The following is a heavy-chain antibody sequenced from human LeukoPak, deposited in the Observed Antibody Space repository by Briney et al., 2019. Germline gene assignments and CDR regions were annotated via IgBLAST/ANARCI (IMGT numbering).Heavy chain of an antibody. Sequence: GASVKVSCKVSGYTLTELSMHWVRQAPGKGPEWMGGFDPEDGETIYAQKFQGRVTMTEDTSTDTAYMELSSLRSEDTAVYYCATVSPITGTTLSSPGAFDIWGQGTMVTVSS. CDR2: FDPEDGET. D-gene: IGHD1-7*01. J-gene: IGHJ3*02. CDR3: ATVSPITGTTLSSPGAFDI. CDR1: GYTLTELS. V-gene: IGHV1-24*01.